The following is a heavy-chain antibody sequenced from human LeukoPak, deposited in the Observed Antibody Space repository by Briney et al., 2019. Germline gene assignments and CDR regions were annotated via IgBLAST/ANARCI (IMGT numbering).Heavy chain of an antibody. V-gene: IGHV3-48*04. CDR2: ISSTGNTI. CDR3: ARDRIAVAGTL. D-gene: IGHD6-19*01. Sequence: GGSLRLSCAASGFTFSSYGMHWVRQAPGKGLEWVSSISSTGNTIYYADSVKGRFTISRDNAKNSLYLQMSSLKTEDTAVYYCARDRIAVAGTLWGQGTLVTVSS. J-gene: IGHJ4*02. CDR1: GFTFSSYG.